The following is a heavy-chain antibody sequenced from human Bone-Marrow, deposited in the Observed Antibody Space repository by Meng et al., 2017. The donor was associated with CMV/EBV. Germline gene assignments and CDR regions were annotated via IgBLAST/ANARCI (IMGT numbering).Heavy chain of an antibody. CDR2: IYYSGST. J-gene: IGHJ4*02. Sequence: LTCTVSGGSVSSGSYYWSWIRQPPGKGLEWIGYIYYSGSTNYNPSLKSRVTISVDTSKNQFSLKLSSVTAADTAVYYCARDGRGSDYWGQGTLVTVSS. V-gene: IGHV4-61*01. CDR3: ARDGRGSDY. CDR1: GGSVSSGSYY. D-gene: IGHD3-10*01.